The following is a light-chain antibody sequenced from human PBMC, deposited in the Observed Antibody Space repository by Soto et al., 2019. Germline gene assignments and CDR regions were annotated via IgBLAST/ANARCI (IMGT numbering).Light chain of an antibody. CDR1: SSNIGAGYD. Sequence: QSVLTQPPSVSGAPGQRVTISCTGSSSNIGAGYDVHWYQQLPRTDPKRLIYGNSNRPSGVPDRFSGSKSGTSASLAITGLQAEDEADYYCQSYDSSLSHVFGTGTKVTVL. J-gene: IGLJ1*01. CDR3: QSYDSSLSHV. CDR2: GNS. V-gene: IGLV1-40*01.